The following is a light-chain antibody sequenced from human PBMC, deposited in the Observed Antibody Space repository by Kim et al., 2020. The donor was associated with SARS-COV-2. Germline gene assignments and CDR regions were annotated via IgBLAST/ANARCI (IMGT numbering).Light chain of an antibody. CDR2: GVS. V-gene: IGKV3-20*01. J-gene: IGKJ5*01. Sequence: ALSQTPVTLSSSPGERATLSCRASQSISGSYLAWYQQKPGQAPRLFIYGVSRRATGIPDRFSGSGSGTDFTLTISRLEPEDFAMYYCQQYASAPDTFGQGTRVDIK. CDR1: QSISGSY. CDR3: QQYASAPDT.